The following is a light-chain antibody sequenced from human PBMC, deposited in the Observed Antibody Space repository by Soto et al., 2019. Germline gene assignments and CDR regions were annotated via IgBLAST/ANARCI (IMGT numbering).Light chain of an antibody. V-gene: IGLV1-40*01. J-gene: IGLJ3*02. Sequence: QSVLTQPPSVSGAPGQRVTISCTGSNSNTGAGYDVHWYQQFPGMAPKLLVFGNYERPSGVRDRFSGSKSGASASLAISGLQTDDEADYYCQSYDTSLNDWVFGGGTKLTVL. CDR2: GNY. CDR3: QSYDTSLNDWV. CDR1: NSNTGAGYD.